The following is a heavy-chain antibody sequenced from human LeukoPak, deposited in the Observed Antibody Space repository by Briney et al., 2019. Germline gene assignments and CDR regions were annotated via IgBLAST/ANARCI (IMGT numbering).Heavy chain of an antibody. Sequence: ASVKVSCKASGYTFTSYYMHWVRQAPGQGLEWMGIINPSGGSTSYAQKFQGRVTMTRDTSTSTVYMELSSLRSEDTAVYYCAREVVDDYSGPRGGHYYYGMDVWGQGTTVTVSS. CDR1: GYTFTSYY. CDR2: INPSGGST. D-gene: IGHD4-11*01. J-gene: IGHJ6*02. CDR3: AREVVDDYSGPRGGHYYYGMDV. V-gene: IGHV1-46*01.